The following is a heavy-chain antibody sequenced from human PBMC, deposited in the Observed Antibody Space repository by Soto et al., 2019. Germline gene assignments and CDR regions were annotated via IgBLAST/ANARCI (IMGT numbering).Heavy chain of an antibody. CDR2: IYHTGTT. D-gene: IGHD2-15*01. V-gene: IGHV4-4*02. J-gene: IGHJ5*02. CDR1: GASISSAYW. Sequence: SETLSLTCFVSGASISSAYWWSWVRQTPGKRLEWIGQIYHTGTTSYNPSLKNRVTISLDKSNNQFSLRLTSMTAADTAVYYCATLPPRIVVVMTDLPTWGQGTLVTVSS. CDR3: ATLPPRIVVVMTDLPT.